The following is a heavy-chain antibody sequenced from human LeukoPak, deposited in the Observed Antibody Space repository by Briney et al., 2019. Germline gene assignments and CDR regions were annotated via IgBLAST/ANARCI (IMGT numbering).Heavy chain of an antibody. CDR3: TRAHYDSSGYYLN. Sequence: GGSLRLSCAASGFTFSGSAMHWVRQASGKGLEWVGRIRSKANSYATAYAASVKGRFTISRDDSKNTAYLQMSSLKTEDTAVYYCTRAHYDSSGYYLNWGQGTLVTVSS. CDR2: IRSKANSYAT. CDR1: GFTFSGSA. J-gene: IGHJ4*02. D-gene: IGHD3-22*01. V-gene: IGHV3-73*01.